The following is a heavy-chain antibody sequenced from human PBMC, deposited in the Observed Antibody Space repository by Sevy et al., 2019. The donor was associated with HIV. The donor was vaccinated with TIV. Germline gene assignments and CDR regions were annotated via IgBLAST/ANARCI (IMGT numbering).Heavy chain of an antibody. CDR1: GFTFSSYA. CDR2: ISYDGSNK. D-gene: IGHD3-10*01. J-gene: IGHJ6*02. V-gene: IGHV3-30-3*01. CDR3: ARDRVLWFGELEIRYYYYYGMDV. Sequence: GGSLRLSCAASGFTFSSYAMYWVRQAPGKGLEWVAVISYDGSNKYYADSVKGRFTISRDNSKNTLYLQMNSLRAEDTAVYYCARDRVLWFGELEIRYYYYYGMDVWGQGTTVTVSS.